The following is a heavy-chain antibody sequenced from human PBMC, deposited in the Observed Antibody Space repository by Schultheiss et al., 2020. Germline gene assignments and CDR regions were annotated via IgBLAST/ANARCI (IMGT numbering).Heavy chain of an antibody. CDR2: IYYSGST. CDR1: GGSISSYY. J-gene: IGHJ5*02. V-gene: IGHV4-59*12. CDR3: ARVCQYCSGGSCYSTNWFDP. D-gene: IGHD2-15*01. Sequence: SETLSLTCTVSGGSISSYYWSWIRQPPGKGLEWIGYIYYSGSTNYNPSLKSRVTISVDTSKNQFSLKLSSVTAADTAVYYCARVCQYCSGGSCYSTNWFDPWGQGTLVTVYS.